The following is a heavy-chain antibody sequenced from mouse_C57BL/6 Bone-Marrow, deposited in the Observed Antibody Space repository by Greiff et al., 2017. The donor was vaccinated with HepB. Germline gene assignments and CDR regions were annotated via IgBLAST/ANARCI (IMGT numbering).Heavy chain of an antibody. CDR1: GFSLTSYG. D-gene: IGHD2-3*01. V-gene: IGHV2-2*01. CDR2: IWSGGST. CDR3: ARRGGYDPAWFAY. J-gene: IGHJ3*01. Sequence: QVHVKQSGPGLVQPSQSLSITCTVSGFSLTSYGVHWVRQSPGKGLEWLGVIWSGGSTDYNAAFISRLSISKDNSKSQVFFKMNSLQADDTAIYYCARRGGYDPAWFAYWGQGTLVTVSA.